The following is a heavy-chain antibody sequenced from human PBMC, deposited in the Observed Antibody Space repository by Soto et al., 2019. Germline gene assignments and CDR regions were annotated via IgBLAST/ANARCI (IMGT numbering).Heavy chain of an antibody. V-gene: IGHV3-30*18. J-gene: IGHJ6*02. CDR3: AKDSLTPSLLNIVVVPAAIYYYGIDV. Sequence: PGGSLRLSCAASGFTFSGYGMHWVRQAPGKGLEWVAVISYDGSNKYYADSVKGRFTISRDNSKNTLYLQMNSLRAEDTAVYYCAKDSLTPSLLNIVVVPAAIYYYGIDVWGQGTTVTVSS. CDR1: GFTFSGYG. D-gene: IGHD2-2*01. CDR2: ISYDGSNK.